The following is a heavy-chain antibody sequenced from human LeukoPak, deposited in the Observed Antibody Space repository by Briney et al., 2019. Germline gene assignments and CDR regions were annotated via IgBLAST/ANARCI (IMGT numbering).Heavy chain of an antibody. D-gene: IGHD6-13*01. J-gene: IGHJ4*02. CDR3: ARGGQQLSSYYLDY. Sequence: GGSLRLSCAVSGFTFSSCGMHWVRQAPGKGLEWLAFIRYDGSDKYYADSVKGRFTISRDNSKNTLYLQMDSLRPEDTAVYYCARGGQQLSSYYLDYWGQGTLVTVSS. CDR1: GFTFSSCG. CDR2: IRYDGSDK. V-gene: IGHV3-30*02.